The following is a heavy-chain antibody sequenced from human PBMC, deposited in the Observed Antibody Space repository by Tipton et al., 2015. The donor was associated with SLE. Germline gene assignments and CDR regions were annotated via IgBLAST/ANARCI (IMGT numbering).Heavy chain of an antibody. J-gene: IGHJ1*01. Sequence: GLVKPSETLSLTCAVSGASFNGYYWSWIRQPPGEGLEWIGEINHGGITNYTPSLKSRVTPSADKSKNQFSLSLASVTAADTAVYYCARAYCSSSSCQRAECFQHWGQGTLVTVSS. CDR1: GASFNGYY. CDR3: ARAYCSSSSCQRAECFQH. V-gene: IGHV4-34*01. D-gene: IGHD2-2*01. CDR2: INHGGIT.